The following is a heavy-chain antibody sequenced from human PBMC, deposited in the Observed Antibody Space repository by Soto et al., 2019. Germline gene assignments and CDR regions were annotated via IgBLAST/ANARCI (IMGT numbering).Heavy chain of an antibody. D-gene: IGHD3-16*01. CDR2: IYYSGST. J-gene: IGHJ1*01. V-gene: IGHV4-59*08. Sequence: SETLSITFTVCGGSISSYYWSWIRQPPGKGLEWIGYIYYSGSTNYNPSLKSRVTISVDTSKNQFSLKLSSVTAADTAVYYCARSLSYVPPYFQHWGQGTLVTVSS. CDR1: GGSISSYY. CDR3: ARSLSYVPPYFQH.